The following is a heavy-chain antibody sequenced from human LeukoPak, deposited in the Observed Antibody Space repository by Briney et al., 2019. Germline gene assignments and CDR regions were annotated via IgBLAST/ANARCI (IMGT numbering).Heavy chain of an antibody. V-gene: IGHV1-18*01. CDR3: ARGAAAGTSSTYSFDY. J-gene: IGHJ4*02. CDR2: ISAYNGNT. D-gene: IGHD6-13*01. CDR1: VYTFTSYG. Sequence: ASVKVSCKASVYTFTSYGISWVRQPPGQGLEWMGWISAYNGNTNYAQKLQGRVTITTATSTSTAYMELRSLRSDDTAVYYCARGAAAGTSSTYSFDYWGQGTLVTVSS.